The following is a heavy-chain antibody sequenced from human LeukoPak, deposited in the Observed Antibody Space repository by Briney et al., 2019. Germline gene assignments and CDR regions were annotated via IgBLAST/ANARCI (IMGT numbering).Heavy chain of an antibody. Sequence: PGGSLRLSCAASGFTFSSYEMNWVRQAPGKGLEWIGSIYYSGSTYYNPSLKSRVTLSVDTSETPFSLKLRSVTAADTAVYYCARVLATVTTREGAFDIWGQGTMVTVSS. V-gene: IGHV4-39*07. D-gene: IGHD4-17*01. CDR2: IYYSGST. CDR3: ARVLATVTTREGAFDI. CDR1: GFTFSSYE. J-gene: IGHJ3*02.